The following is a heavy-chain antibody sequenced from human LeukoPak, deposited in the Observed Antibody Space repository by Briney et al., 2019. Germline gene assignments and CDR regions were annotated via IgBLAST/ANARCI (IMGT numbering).Heavy chain of an antibody. CDR1: GGSISSSSNY. CDR3: ASSIYSSSNWYFDL. D-gene: IGHD6-6*01. V-gene: IGHV4-61*02. J-gene: IGHJ2*01. Sequence: PSETLSLTCTVSGGSISSSSNYWSWIRQPAGKGLEWIGRIYTSGSTNYNPSLKSRVTMSVDTSKNQFSLKLSSVTAADTAVYYCASSIYSSSNWYFDLWGRGTLVTVSS. CDR2: IYTSGST.